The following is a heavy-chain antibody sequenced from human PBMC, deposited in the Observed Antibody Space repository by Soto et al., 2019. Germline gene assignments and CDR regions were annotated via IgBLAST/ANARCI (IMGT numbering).Heavy chain of an antibody. CDR1: GGSISSSSYY. J-gene: IGHJ3*02. CDR3: ARHAFRSYGDDFDI. V-gene: IGHV4-39*01. CDR2: IYYSGST. D-gene: IGHD5-18*01. Sequence: SETLSLTCTVSGGSISSSSYYWGWIRQPPGKGLEWIGSIYYSGSTYYNPSLKSRVTISVDTSKNQFSLKLSSVTAADTAVYYCARHAFRSYGDDFDIWGQGTMVTVSS.